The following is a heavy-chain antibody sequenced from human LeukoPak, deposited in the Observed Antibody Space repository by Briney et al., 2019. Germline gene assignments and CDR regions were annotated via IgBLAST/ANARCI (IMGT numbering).Heavy chain of an antibody. CDR2: IYYSGST. J-gene: IGHJ4*02. CDR1: GGSISSYY. CDR3: AGTSRKYSSSSTFDY. Sequence: PSETLSLTCTVSGGSISSYYWSWIRQPPGKGLEWIGYIYYSGSTNYNPSLKSRVTIPVDTSKNQFSLKLSSVTAADTAVYYCAGTSRKYSSSSTFDYWGQGTLVTVSS. D-gene: IGHD6-6*01. V-gene: IGHV4-59*01.